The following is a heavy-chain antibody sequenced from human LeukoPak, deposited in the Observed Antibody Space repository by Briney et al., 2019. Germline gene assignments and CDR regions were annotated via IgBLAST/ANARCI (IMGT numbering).Heavy chain of an antibody. CDR2: IRYDGSNK. V-gene: IGHV3-30*02. CDR3: ARDYGDRTFDD. Sequence: SGGSLRLSCAASGFTFINYGIHWVRQAPGMGLEWVAFIRYDGSNKYYGESVKGRFTPSRDNSKNTVYLQMNSLRGEDTAVYYCARDYGDRTFDDWGQGTLVTVSS. D-gene: IGHD4-17*01. CDR1: GFTFINYG. J-gene: IGHJ4*02.